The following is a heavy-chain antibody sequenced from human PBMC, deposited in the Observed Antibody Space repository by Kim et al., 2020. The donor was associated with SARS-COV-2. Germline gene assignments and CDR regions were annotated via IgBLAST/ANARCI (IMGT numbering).Heavy chain of an antibody. V-gene: IGHV4-39*01. D-gene: IGHD6-13*01. CDR3: AKYIAAAGSHANYFDY. Sequence: PALKSRVTISVDTSKNQFSLKLSSVTAADTAVYYCAKYIAAAGSHANYFDYWGQGTLVTVSS. J-gene: IGHJ4*02.